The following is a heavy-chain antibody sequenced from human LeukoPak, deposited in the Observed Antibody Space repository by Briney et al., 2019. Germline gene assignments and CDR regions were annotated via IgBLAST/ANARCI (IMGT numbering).Heavy chain of an antibody. CDR3: ARDRIVGATMPYYYYMDV. CDR1: GFTFSSYG. CDR2: IYNGGST. V-gene: IGHV3-53*01. Sequence: GGTLRLSCAASGFTFSSYGMSWVRQAPGKGLEWVSVIYNGGSTYYADSVKGRFTISRDNSKNTLYLQMNSLRAEDTAVYYCARDRIVGATMPYYYYMDVWGKGTTVTISS. D-gene: IGHD1-26*01. J-gene: IGHJ6*03.